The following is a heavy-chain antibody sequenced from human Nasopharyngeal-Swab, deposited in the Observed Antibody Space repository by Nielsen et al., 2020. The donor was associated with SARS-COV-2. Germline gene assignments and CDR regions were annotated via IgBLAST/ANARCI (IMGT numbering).Heavy chain of an antibody. CDR2: IVVGSGNT. Sequence: SVKVSCKASGFTFTSSAVQWVRQARGQRLEWIGWIVVGSGNTNYAQKFQERVTITRDMSTSTAYMELSSLRSEDTAVYYCARGSIAAAQNNNWFDPWGQGTLVTVSS. D-gene: IGHD6-13*01. CDR1: GFTFTSSA. CDR3: ARGSIAAAQNNNWFDP. V-gene: IGHV1-58*01. J-gene: IGHJ5*02.